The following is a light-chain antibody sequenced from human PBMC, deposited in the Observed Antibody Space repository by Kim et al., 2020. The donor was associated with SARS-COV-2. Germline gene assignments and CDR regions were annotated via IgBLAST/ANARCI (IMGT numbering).Light chain of an antibody. CDR3: QTWGAGIHWV. J-gene: IGLJ3*02. CDR1: SGHSTYP. V-gene: IGLV4-69*01. CDR2: LHSDGSH. Sequence: VELTCPRGSGHSTYPIAWHQQHPEKGPRFLMKLHSDGSHSKGDGIPDRFSGSSSGAERYLTISSLQSEDEADYYCQTWGAGIHWVFGGGTKLTVL.